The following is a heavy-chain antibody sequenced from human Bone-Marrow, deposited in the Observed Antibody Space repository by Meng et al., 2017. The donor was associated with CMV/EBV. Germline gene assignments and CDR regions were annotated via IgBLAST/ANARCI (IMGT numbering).Heavy chain of an antibody. J-gene: IGHJ3*02. CDR1: GFTFSSYA. D-gene: IGHD3-3*01. Sequence: GGSLRLSCAASGFTFSSYAMHWVRQAPGKGLEWVAVISYDGSNKYYADSVKGRFTISRDNAKNSLYLQMNSLRAEDTALYYCAKAGVGVVIISGLPAFAIWGQGARVPGSS. CDR2: ISYDGSNK. CDR3: AKAGVGVVIISGLPAFAI. V-gene: IGHV3-30*04.